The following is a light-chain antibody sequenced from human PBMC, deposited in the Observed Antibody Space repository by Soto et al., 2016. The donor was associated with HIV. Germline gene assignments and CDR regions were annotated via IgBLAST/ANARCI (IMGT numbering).Light chain of an antibody. Sequence: DIQMTQSPSSLSASVGDRVTITCRASQGIRNDLGWYQQKPGKAPNLLIFKTSTLEVGVPSRFSGSGSGTDFTLTLSSVQPDDVGTYYCQQYNTVPWTFGQGTKLEMK. J-gene: IGKJ1*01. CDR3: QQYNTVPWT. CDR1: QGIRND. CDR2: KTS. V-gene: IGKV1-17*01.